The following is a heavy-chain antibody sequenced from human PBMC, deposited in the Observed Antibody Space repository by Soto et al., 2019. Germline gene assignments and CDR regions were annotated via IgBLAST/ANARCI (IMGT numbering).Heavy chain of an antibody. CDR3: ARGGDYYYYGMDV. J-gene: IGHJ6*02. CDR2: IYYSGST. V-gene: IGHV4-31*03. Sequence: LSLTCTVSGGSISSGGYYWSWIRQHPGKGLEWIGYIYYSGSTYYNPSLKSRVTISVDTSKNQFSLKLSSVTAADTAVYYCARGGDYYYYGMDVWGQGTTVTVSS. CDR1: GGSISSGGYY.